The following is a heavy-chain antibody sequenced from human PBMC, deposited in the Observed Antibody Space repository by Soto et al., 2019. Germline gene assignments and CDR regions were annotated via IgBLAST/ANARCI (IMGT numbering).Heavy chain of an antibody. CDR2: TYPSGNP. Sequence: QLQLQESGSRLVKSSETLSLTCAVSGDTISTGGYSWAGIRQPPGKPLEWMGHTYPSGNPYYKPSLQSRVIISVVRSKSPFSLKLSSVTAADKAVSYCARETDGEYGGYFDPWGQGTLVTVSS. V-gene: IGHV4-30-2*01. CDR1: GDTISTGGYS. D-gene: IGHD4-17*01. CDR3: ARETDGEYGGYFDP. J-gene: IGHJ5*02.